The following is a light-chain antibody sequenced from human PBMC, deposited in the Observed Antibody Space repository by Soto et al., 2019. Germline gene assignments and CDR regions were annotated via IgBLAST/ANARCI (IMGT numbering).Light chain of an antibody. Sequence: EIVLMQSPGTLSLSPGERGTLSCRASQSVASSLAWYQQKPGKAPRLLIYDASNRATGIPDRFSGSGSGTDFTLTLCRLEPEDFAVYYCQQYVNSPLTFGGGTKVDIK. J-gene: IGKJ4*01. CDR1: QSVASS. CDR2: DAS. CDR3: QQYVNSPLT. V-gene: IGKV3-20*01.